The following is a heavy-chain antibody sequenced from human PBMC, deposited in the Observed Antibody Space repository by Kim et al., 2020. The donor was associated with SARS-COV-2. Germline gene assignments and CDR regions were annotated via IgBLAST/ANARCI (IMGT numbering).Heavy chain of an antibody. Sequence: GGSLRLSCAASGLTFSSYSMSWVRQAPGKGLEWVSFISSSSSYIYYTDSVKGRFTISRDNAKNSLYLQMNNLRAEDTAVYYCSRDLVRFGDYNWGQGTLV. J-gene: IGHJ4*02. D-gene: IGHD3-10*01. CDR1: GLTFSSYS. CDR2: ISSSSSYI. V-gene: IGHV3-21*01. CDR3: SRDLVRFGDYN.